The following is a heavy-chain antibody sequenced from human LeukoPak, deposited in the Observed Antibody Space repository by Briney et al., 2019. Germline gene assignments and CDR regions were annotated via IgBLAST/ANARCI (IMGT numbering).Heavy chain of an antibody. Sequence: KPSETLSLTCTVSGGSISSSSYYWGWIRQPPGKGLEWIESIYYSGSTYYNPSRKSRVTISVYTTKNQFSLKLSSVPAPDTAVYYCARQVGSSTPFDYWGQGTLVTVSS. CDR3: ARQVGSSTPFDY. CDR1: GGSISSSSYY. CDR2: IYYSGST. D-gene: IGHD6-6*01. V-gene: IGHV4-39*01. J-gene: IGHJ4*02.